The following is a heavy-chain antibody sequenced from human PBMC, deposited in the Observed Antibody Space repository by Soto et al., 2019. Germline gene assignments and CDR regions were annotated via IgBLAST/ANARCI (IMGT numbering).Heavy chain of an antibody. J-gene: IGHJ4*02. Sequence: GGSLRLSCAASGFTFSSSWMNWVRQAPGKGLEWVADIKEDGSEKYHVDSLKGRFTISRDNAKNSLYLQMNSLRAEDTAVYYCARGDYYDRRFDSWGQGTLVTVSS. CDR3: ARGDYYDRRFDS. V-gene: IGHV3-7*03. D-gene: IGHD3-22*01. CDR2: IKEDGSEK. CDR1: GFTFSSSW.